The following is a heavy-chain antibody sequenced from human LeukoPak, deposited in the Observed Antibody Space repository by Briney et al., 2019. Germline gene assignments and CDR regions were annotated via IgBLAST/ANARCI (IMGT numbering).Heavy chain of an antibody. CDR1: GFTFSSYS. CDR2: ISSSSSTI. CDR3: AREPRPGGWGSGIDY. D-gene: IGHD7-27*01. J-gene: IGHJ4*02. Sequence: PGGSLRLSCAASGFTFSSYSMNWVRQAPGKGLEWVSYISSSSSTIYYADSVKGRFTISRDNAKNSLYLQMDSLRAEDTAVYYCAREPRPGGWGSGIDYWGQGTLVTVSS. V-gene: IGHV3-48*01.